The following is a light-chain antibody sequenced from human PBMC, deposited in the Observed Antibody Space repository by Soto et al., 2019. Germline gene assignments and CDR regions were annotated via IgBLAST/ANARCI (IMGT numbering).Light chain of an antibody. V-gene: IGLV1-51*01. Sequence: QSVRTQPPSVSAAPGQKVTISCSGSSSNIGNNYVSWYQQLPGTAPKCLIYDNNKRPSGIPDRFSGSKSGTSATLGITGLQTGDEADYYCGTWDSSLSAYVFGTGTKVT. CDR2: DNN. CDR1: SSNIGNNY. CDR3: GTWDSSLSAYV. J-gene: IGLJ1*01.